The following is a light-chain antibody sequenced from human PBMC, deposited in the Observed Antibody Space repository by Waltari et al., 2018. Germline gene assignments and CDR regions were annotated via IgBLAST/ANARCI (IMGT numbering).Light chain of an antibody. Sequence: QSALTQPTSVSGSPGQSITISCTGTSRDVGFYNYVSWYQQYPGKVPQLLIYDVSDRPSGVSIRFSGSKSGNTASLTISGRQADDEADYYCNSYTGSSSWVFGGGTKLTVL. CDR1: SRDVGFYNY. J-gene: IGLJ3*02. CDR3: NSYTGSSSWV. V-gene: IGLV2-14*01. CDR2: DVS.